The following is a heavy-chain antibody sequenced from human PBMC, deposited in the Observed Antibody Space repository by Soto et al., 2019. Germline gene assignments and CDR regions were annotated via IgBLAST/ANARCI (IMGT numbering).Heavy chain of an antibody. J-gene: IGHJ6*02. V-gene: IGHV1-69*12. CDR2: IIPIFGTA. CDR1: GGTFSSYA. D-gene: IGHD2-2*01. Sequence: QVQLVQSEAEVKKPGSSVKVSCKASGGTFSSYAVSWVRQAPGQGLEWMGGIIPIFGTADYAQKFQGRVTITADESTSTAYMELSSLRSEDTAVYYCARHVPAAGYYYGMDVWGQGTTVTVSS. CDR3: ARHVPAAGYYYGMDV.